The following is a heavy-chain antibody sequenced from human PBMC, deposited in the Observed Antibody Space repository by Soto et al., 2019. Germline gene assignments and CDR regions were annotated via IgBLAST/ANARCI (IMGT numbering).Heavy chain of an antibody. CDR3: AREGGSETLQPSYNWFDT. CDR1: GYTFTDYH. V-gene: IGHV1-2*02. CDR2: INANNGGA. D-gene: IGHD6-25*01. Sequence: ASVKVSCKASGYTFTDYHIHWVRQAPGQGLEFMGWINANNGGAGSAQQFQGRVTVTRDTSITTVYMELSNLRSDDTAVYYCAREGGSETLQPSYNWFDTWGKGTLVTVCS. J-gene: IGHJ5*02.